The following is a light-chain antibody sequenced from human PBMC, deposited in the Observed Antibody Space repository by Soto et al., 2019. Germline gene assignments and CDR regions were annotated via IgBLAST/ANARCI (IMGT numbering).Light chain of an antibody. Sequence: EIVLTQSPGTLSLSPGERATLSCRASQSVSSTYLAWYQQKPGQAPRLLIYGASSRATGITDRFSGSGSGTDFTLNIGRLEPEDFAVYYCQQYDNSLYTFGQGTKLEI. CDR3: QQYDNSLYT. V-gene: IGKV3-20*01. CDR1: QSVSSTY. J-gene: IGKJ2*01. CDR2: GAS.